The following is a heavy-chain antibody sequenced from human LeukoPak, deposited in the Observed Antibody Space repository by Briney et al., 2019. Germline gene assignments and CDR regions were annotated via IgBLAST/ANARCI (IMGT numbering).Heavy chain of an antibody. CDR3: ARPHTLDRTTKYYFDY. CDR1: GYSFTSYW. D-gene: IGHD1-14*01. Sequence: GESLKISCKGSGYSFTSYWIGWVRQMPGKGLEWMGIIYPGDSDTRYSPSFQGQVTISVDKSISTAYLQWSSLKASDTAMYYCARPHTLDRTTKYYFDYWGQGTPVTVSS. V-gene: IGHV5-51*01. J-gene: IGHJ4*02. CDR2: IYPGDSDT.